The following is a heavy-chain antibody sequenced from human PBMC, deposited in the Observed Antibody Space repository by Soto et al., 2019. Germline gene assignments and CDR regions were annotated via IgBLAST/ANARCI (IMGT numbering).Heavy chain of an antibody. Sequence: QVQLVQSGAAVKKPGSSVKVSCKASGGTFSSYTISWVRQAPGQGLEWMGRIIPILGIANYAQKFQGRVTITADKSTSTAYMELSSLRSEDTAVYYCARDPPHGYNYKDFDYWGQGTLVTVSS. V-gene: IGHV1-69*08. J-gene: IGHJ4*02. CDR3: ARDPPHGYNYKDFDY. D-gene: IGHD5-12*01. CDR2: IIPILGIA. CDR1: GGTFSSYT.